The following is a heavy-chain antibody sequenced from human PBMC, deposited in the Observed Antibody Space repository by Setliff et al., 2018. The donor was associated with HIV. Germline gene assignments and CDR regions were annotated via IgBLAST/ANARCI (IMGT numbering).Heavy chain of an antibody. Sequence: PGGSLRLSCVASGLTFDVYWMTWVRQVPGKGLEWVANMKEDGSEKYYVDSVAGRFTISRDNTKNSVYLQMSSLRAEDTAVYYCVSGGRWLDLDYWGQGTLVTVSS. CDR2: MKEDGSEK. J-gene: IGHJ4*02. V-gene: IGHV3-7*05. CDR1: GLTFDVYW. D-gene: IGHD5-18*01. CDR3: VSGGRWLDLDY.